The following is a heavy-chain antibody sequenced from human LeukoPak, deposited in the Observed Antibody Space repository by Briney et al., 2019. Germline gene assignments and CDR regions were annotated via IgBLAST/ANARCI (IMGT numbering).Heavy chain of an antibody. V-gene: IGHV3-30*18. CDR1: GFTFSSYG. J-gene: IGHJ5*02. CDR2: ISYDGSNK. Sequence: PGGSLRLSCAASGFTFSSYGMHWVRQAPGKGLEWVAVISYDGSNKYYADSVKGRFTIFRDNSKNTLYLQMNSLRAEDTAVYYCAKDQVAYCGGDCLSGFDPWGQGTLVTVSS. CDR3: AKDQVAYCGGDCLSGFDP. D-gene: IGHD2-21*02.